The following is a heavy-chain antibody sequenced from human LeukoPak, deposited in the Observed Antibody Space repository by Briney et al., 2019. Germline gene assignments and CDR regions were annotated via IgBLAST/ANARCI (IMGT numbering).Heavy chain of an antibody. V-gene: IGHV1-69*04. CDR1: GGTFISYA. D-gene: IGHD7-27*01. CDR3: ARESGVFDY. CDR2: IIPILGIA. J-gene: IGHJ4*02. Sequence: SVKVSCKASGGTFISYAISWVRQAPGQGLEWMGRIIPILGIANYAQKFQGRVTITADKSTSTAYMELSSLRSEDTAVYYCARESGVFDYWGQGTLVTVSS.